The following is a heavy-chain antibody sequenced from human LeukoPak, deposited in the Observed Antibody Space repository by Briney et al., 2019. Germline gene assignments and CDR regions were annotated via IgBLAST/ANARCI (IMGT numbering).Heavy chain of an antibody. CDR2: IIPIFGTA. D-gene: IGHD2/OR15-2a*01. J-gene: IGHJ4*02. Sequence: ASVKVSCKASGGTFSSYAISWVRQAPGQGLEWMGGIIPIFGTANYAQKFQGRVTITADESTSTAHMELRSLRSDDTAVYYCAILYDELDYWGQGTLVTVSS. CDR1: GGTFSSYA. CDR3: AILYDELDY. V-gene: IGHV1-69*01.